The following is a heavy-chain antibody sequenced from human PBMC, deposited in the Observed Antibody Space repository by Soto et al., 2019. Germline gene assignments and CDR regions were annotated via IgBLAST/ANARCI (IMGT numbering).Heavy chain of an antibody. D-gene: IGHD1-26*01. CDR1: GGTFSSYA. V-gene: IGHV1-69*12. CDR2: IIPIFGTA. CDR3: ARENQGGSLTPFGYY. Sequence: QVQLVQSGAEVKKPGSSVKVSCKASGGTFSSYAISWVRQAPGQELEWMGGIIPIFGTANYAQKFQGRVTITADESTSTAYMELSSLRSEDTAVYYCARENQGGSLTPFGYYWGHGTLVTVSS. J-gene: IGHJ4*01.